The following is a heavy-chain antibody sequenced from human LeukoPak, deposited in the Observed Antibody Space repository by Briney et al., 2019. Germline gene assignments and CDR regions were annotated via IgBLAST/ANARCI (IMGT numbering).Heavy chain of an antibody. D-gene: IGHD3-3*01. V-gene: IGHV3-7*03. Sequence: PGGSLRLFCVASGFPFSSYWMTWVRQAPGKGLEWVANIKLDGSEKNYVDSVKGRFTISRDNTKNSLYLQMNSLRVEDTAVFYCARDQYDTWSRRGNFDSWGQGTLVIVSS. CDR1: GFPFSSYW. CDR3: ARDQYDTWSRRGNFDS. CDR2: IKLDGSEK. J-gene: IGHJ4*02.